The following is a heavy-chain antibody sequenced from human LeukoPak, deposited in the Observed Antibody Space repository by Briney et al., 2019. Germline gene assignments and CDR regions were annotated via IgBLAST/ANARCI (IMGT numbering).Heavy chain of an antibody. D-gene: IGHD1-7*01. CDR2: INHGGST. CDR3: ARGHLRTGTREFDS. CDR1: GGSFNDYF. J-gene: IGHJ4*02. V-gene: IGHV4-34*01. Sequence: SETLSLTCAVYGGSFNDYFWSWIRQTPAKGLEWIGEINHGGSTKYNPSLESRVTLSVDTSKNQFSLKLTSVTAADAAVYHCARGHLRTGTREFDSWGQGTLVTVSS.